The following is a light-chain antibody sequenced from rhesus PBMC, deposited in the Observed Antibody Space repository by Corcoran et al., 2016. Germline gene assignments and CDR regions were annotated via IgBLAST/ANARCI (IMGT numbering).Light chain of an antibody. J-gene: IGKJ2*01. V-gene: IGKV1-32*03. CDR1: QGISSY. CDR3: QQGYSTPYS. Sequence: DIQMSQSPSSLSASLGDRVTITCRASQGISSYLNWYQQKPGKAPKLLIYYSNRLASGVPSMFSGIGTGTDYTLTISSLQPEDFATYYCQQGYSTPYSFGQGTKVEIK. CDR2: YSN.